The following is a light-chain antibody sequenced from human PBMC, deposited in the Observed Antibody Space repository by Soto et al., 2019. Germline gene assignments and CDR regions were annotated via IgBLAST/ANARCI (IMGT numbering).Light chain of an antibody. CDR2: GAS. Sequence: EIVLTQSPGTLSLSPGERATLSCRASQTVISNYLAWCQQKPGQAPRLLLYGASSRATGIPDRFTGSGSGADFTLTISRLEPEDCAVYYCQQYATTPFTFGPGTKVDIK. J-gene: IGKJ3*01. CDR3: QQYATTPFT. CDR1: QTVISNY. V-gene: IGKV3-20*01.